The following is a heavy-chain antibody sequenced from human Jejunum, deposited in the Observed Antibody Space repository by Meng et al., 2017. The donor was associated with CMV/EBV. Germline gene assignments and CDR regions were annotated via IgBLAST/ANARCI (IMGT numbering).Heavy chain of an antibody. J-gene: IGHJ4*02. D-gene: IGHD5-24*01. CDR3: AREAGYRGLDS. V-gene: IGHV4-59*13. Sequence: CTVSGGSIRSYYWTWIRQAPNKGLEWIEYIYSSGNNNYNPSLRSRVTISVDGSKNQFSLNLRSVTAADTAVYYCAREAGYRGLDSWGQGTLVTVSS. CDR1: GGSIRSYY. CDR2: IYSSGNN.